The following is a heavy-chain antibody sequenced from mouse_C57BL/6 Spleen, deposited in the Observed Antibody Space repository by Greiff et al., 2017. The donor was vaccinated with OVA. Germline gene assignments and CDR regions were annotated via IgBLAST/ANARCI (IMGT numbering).Heavy chain of an antibody. Sequence: VKLMESGPELVKPGASVKLSCKASGYTFTSYDINWVKQRPGQGLEWLGWIYPRDGSTKYNEKFKGKATLTVDTSSSTAYMELHSLTSEDSAVYFCAREEDPLLLREGFAYWGQGTLVTVSA. CDR1: GYTFTSYD. J-gene: IGHJ3*01. V-gene: IGHV1-85*01. CDR3: AREEDPLLLREGFAY. D-gene: IGHD1-1*01. CDR2: IYPRDGST.